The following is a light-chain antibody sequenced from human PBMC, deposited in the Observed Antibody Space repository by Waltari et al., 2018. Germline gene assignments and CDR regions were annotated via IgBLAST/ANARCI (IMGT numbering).Light chain of an antibody. Sequence: QSALTQPASVSGSRGQSITISCTGSSSDVGRYNVVSWYQHHPGKAPKLLIYGVNNRPSGGSNRFSGSKSGNTASLTISGLHAEDVADYYCSSYAGSVVFGGGTKLTVL. V-gene: IGLV2-23*02. CDR2: GVN. J-gene: IGLJ3*02. CDR1: SSDVGRYNV. CDR3: SSYAGSVV.